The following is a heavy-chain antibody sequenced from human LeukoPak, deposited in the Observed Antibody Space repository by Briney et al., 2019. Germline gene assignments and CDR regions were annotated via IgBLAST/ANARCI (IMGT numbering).Heavy chain of an antibody. V-gene: IGHV3-64*02. CDR1: GFTFSSYA. D-gene: IGHD5-24*01. CDR2: ISSNGGST. J-gene: IGHJ6*02. Sequence: GSLRLSCAASGFTFSSYAMHWVRQAPGKGLEYVSAISSNGGSTYYADSVKGRFTISRDNSKNTLYLQMGSLRAEDMAVYYCARGDGLMDVWGQGTTVTVSS. CDR3: ARGDGLMDV.